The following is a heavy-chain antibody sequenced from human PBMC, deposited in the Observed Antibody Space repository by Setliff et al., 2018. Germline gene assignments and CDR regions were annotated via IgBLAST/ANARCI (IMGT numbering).Heavy chain of an antibody. CDR2: IYTTWST. CDR1: GGSVGSDFSY. Sequence: SETLSLTCTVSGGSVGSDFSYWTWIRQPAGKGPEWIGQIYTTWSTNYSPSLRSRATISLDASKNQFSLSLTSVTAADTAVYYCARVTGFFYVDAWGKGTTVTSP. CDR3: ARVTGFFYVDA. J-gene: IGHJ6*03. V-gene: IGHV4-61*09.